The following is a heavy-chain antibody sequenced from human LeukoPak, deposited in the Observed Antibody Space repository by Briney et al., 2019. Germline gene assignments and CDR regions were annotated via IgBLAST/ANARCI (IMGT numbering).Heavy chain of an antibody. Sequence: SETLSLTCTVYGGSISSSSYYWGWIRQPPGKGLQWIGSIYYSESTYYNPSLKSRVTISLDKSKNQFSLRLGSVTAADTALYYCARHGGDYPQRSLDSWGQGTLVTVSS. CDR3: ARHGGDYPQRSLDS. V-gene: IGHV4-39*01. D-gene: IGHD3-16*01. CDR2: IYYSEST. CDR1: GGSISSSSYY. J-gene: IGHJ4*02.